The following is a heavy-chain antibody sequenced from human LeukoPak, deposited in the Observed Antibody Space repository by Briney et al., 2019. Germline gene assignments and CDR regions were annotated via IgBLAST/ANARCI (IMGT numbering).Heavy chain of an antibody. J-gene: IGHJ5*02. CDR3: ARLYCSSTSCYRLPAGYWFDP. CDR2: ISAYNGNT. CDR1: GYTFTSYG. D-gene: IGHD2-2*01. V-gene: IGHV1-18*01. Sequence: ASVKVSCKASGYTFTSYGISWVRQAPGQGLEWMGWISAYNGNTNYAQKLQGRVTMTTDTSTSTAYMELRSLRSDDTAVYYCARLYCSSTSCYRLPAGYWFDPWGQGTLVTVSS.